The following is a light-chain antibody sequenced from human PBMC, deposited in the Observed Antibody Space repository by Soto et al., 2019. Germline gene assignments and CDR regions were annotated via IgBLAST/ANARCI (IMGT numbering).Light chain of an antibody. CDR3: QQYGSSLIT. CDR2: XAS. Sequence: DIHMTQSPSAMSASVGARVTVPXRASEGISHYVAWFRQHPGKVHKXLXYXASSLKSGVTSSFSGSGSGTEFTLTISSLQPGDCAVYYCQQYGSSLITFGQGTRL. CDR1: EGISHY. V-gene: IGKV1-17*03. J-gene: IGKJ5*01.